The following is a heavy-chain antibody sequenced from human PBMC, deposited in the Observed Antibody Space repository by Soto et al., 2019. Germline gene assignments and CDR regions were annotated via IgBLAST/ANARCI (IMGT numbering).Heavy chain of an antibody. Sequence: GGSLELSWAAPGCPFSSNAIIWKPQVPGKGLGWASGLYGSGGSSYYAASVKGRFTISRDNSKNTLFLQMNGLRAEDTAVYYCAKVTKRAAAGRYEYYKYGMDVWGQGTTVTASS. V-gene: IGHV3-23*01. CDR2: LYGSGGSS. CDR3: AKVTKRAAAGRYEYYKYGMDV. D-gene: IGHD6-13*01. CDR1: GCPFSSNA. J-gene: IGHJ6*02.